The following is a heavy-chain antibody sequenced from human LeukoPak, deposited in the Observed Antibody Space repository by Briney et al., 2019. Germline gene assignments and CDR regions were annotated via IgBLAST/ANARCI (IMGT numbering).Heavy chain of an antibody. V-gene: IGHV3-30*18. CDR1: GFTFSTYG. J-gene: IGHJ4*02. D-gene: IGHD2-21*02. Sequence: GGSLRLSCAASGFTFSTYGIHWVRQAPGKGLEWVTVISYDGSTKYYADSVKGRFTISRDNSKNTLYLQMNSLRAEDTAIYYCAKEYCDGDCSQDYFDYWGQGALVTVSS. CDR3: AKEYCDGDCSQDYFDY. CDR2: ISYDGSTK.